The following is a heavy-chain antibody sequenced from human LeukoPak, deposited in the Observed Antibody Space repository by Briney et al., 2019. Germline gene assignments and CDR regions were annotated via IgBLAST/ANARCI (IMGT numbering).Heavy chain of an antibody. Sequence: GGSLRLSCAASGFTFSDYYMSWIRQAPGKGLEWVSYISSGSTIYYADSVKGRFTISRDNAKNSLYLRMNSLRAEDTAVYYCARGRSGSYSRSFDYWGQGTLVTVSS. CDR2: ISSGSTI. CDR1: GFTFSDYY. J-gene: IGHJ4*02. CDR3: ARGRSGSYSRSFDY. V-gene: IGHV3-11*01. D-gene: IGHD3-10*01.